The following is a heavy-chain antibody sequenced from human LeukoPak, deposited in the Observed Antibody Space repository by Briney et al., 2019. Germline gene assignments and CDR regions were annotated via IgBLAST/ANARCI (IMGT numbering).Heavy chain of an antibody. D-gene: IGHD3-10*01. Sequence: PSETLSLNCSVSGDSISSYAWSWIRRPPGKGLEWIGDISRSGDTNYSPSPKSRLTISVDMSKNQFSLKLRSVTAADTAVYYCAKDRGGGRDAFDIWGQGTVVTVSS. CDR3: AKDRGGGRDAFDI. J-gene: IGHJ3*02. CDR2: ISRSGDT. V-gene: IGHV4-59*01. CDR1: GDSISSYA.